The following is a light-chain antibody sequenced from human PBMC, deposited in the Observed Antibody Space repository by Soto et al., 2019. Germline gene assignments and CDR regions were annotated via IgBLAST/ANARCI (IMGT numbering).Light chain of an antibody. CDR1: SSNIGSNT. CDR3: SSYAGSNNFV. CDR2: SNS. J-gene: IGLJ1*01. Sequence: QAVVTQPPSASGTPGQRVTISCSGSSSNIGSNTVNWYQHLPGTAPKLLIYSNSQRPSGVPDRFSGSKSGTSASLAISGLQSEDEADYYCSSYAGSNNFVFGTGTKLTVL. V-gene: IGLV1-44*01.